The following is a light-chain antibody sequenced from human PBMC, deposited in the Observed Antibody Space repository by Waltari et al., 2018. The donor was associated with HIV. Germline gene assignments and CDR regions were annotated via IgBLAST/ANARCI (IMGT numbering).Light chain of an antibody. CDR2: ASS. CDR1: RDIKSY. Sequence: DIQLTQSPSFLSASVGDKVTITCRANRDIKSYLAWYQQRPGKAPNLLIYASSTLQSEVPSRFSGSGSGTEFTLTISSLQPEDFATYYCQQLKTYPVTFGGGTEVDSK. V-gene: IGKV1-9*01. CDR3: QQLKTYPVT. J-gene: IGKJ4*01.